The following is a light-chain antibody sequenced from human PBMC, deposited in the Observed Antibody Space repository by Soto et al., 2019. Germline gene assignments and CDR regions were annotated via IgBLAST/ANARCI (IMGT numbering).Light chain of an antibody. CDR3: AAWDDTLSGLV. CDR1: SSNIGSNY. V-gene: IGLV1-47*01. CDR2: RAD. J-gene: IGLJ2*01. Sequence: VLTQPPSASGAPGQTVTISCSGRSSNIGSNYVYWYQQLPETAPRLLLYRADQRPSGIPDRFSGSKSGTSASLAISGLRSEDEADYYCAAWDDTLSGLVFGGGTKVTVL.